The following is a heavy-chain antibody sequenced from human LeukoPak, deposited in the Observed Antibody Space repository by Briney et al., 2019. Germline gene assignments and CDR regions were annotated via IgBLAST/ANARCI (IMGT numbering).Heavy chain of an antibody. Sequence: PSETPSLTCTVSGGSISSYYWSWIRQPPGKGLEWIGSIYYSGSTNYNPPLKSRITISVDTSKNQFSLKLSSVTAADTAVYYCASHPLRGGYYYGMDVWGQGTTVTVSS. CDR1: GGSISSYY. V-gene: IGHV4-59*08. CDR3: ASHPLRGGYYYGMDV. D-gene: IGHD3-10*01. CDR2: IYYSGST. J-gene: IGHJ6*02.